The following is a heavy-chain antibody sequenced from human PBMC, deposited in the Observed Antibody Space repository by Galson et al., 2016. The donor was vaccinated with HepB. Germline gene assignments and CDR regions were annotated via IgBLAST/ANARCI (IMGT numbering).Heavy chain of an antibody. CDR1: GFTFTRYT. D-gene: IGHD6-13*01. Sequence: SLRLSCAASGFTFTRYTMSWVRQSPGKGLEWVSSISGGSSYKYYADPVKGRFTISRDNSKNSLYLQMNSLRAEDTAIYFCARAPGYSGTWYDAFDIWGPGTIVTVSS. CDR2: ISGGSSYK. CDR3: ARAPGYSGTWYDAFDI. V-gene: IGHV3-21*01. J-gene: IGHJ3*02.